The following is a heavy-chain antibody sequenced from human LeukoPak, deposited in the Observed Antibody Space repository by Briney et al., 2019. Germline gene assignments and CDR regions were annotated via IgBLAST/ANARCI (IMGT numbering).Heavy chain of an antibody. Sequence: SETLSLTCTVSGGSISSYYWRWIRQPPGKGLEWIGYIYYSGSTNYNPSLKSRVTISVDTSKNQFSLKLSSVTAADTAVYYCAREIWGSNYFDYWGQGTLVTVSS. CDR2: IYYSGST. CDR1: GGSISSYY. J-gene: IGHJ4*02. D-gene: IGHD7-27*01. V-gene: IGHV4-59*01. CDR3: AREIWGSNYFDY.